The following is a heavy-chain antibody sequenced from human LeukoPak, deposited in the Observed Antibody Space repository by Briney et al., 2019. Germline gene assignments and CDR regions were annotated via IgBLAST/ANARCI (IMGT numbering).Heavy chain of an antibody. J-gene: IGHJ2*01. CDR2: IFYVGST. V-gene: IGHV4-59*01. CDR1: GGSISGYY. CDR3: ARVPYYYDSSGHYWYFDL. D-gene: IGHD3-22*01. Sequence: KPSETLSLTCTVSGGSISGYYWSWIRQPPGKGLEWIGYIFYVGSTNYNPSLKSRVTISVDTSKNQFSLKLSSVTAADTAVYYCARVPYYYDSSGHYWYFDLWGRGTLVTVSS.